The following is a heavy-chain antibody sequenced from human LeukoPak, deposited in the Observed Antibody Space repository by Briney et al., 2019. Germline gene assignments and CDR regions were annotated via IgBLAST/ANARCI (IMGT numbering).Heavy chain of an antibody. D-gene: IGHD5-12*01. CDR2: ISSSGSTI. Sequence: GGSLRLSCAASGFTFSSYEMNWVRQGPGKGLEWVSYISSSGSTINYADSVKGRFTISRDNAKNSLYLQMKSLRAEDTAVYYCASSGYSGYDYCLDPWGQGTLVTVSS. V-gene: IGHV3-48*03. CDR1: GFTFSSYE. J-gene: IGHJ5*02. CDR3: ASSGYSGYDYCLDP.